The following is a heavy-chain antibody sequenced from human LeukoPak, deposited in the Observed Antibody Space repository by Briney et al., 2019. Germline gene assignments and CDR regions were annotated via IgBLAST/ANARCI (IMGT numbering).Heavy chain of an antibody. CDR3: AKRDNNDYYTGLHVFDI. CDR2: ISGSGSRT. V-gene: IGHV3-23*01. CDR1: GFTFSSYA. D-gene: IGHD3-3*01. J-gene: IGHJ3*02. Sequence: GGSLRLSCAASGFTFSSYAMTWVRQAPGKGPEWVSGISGSGSRTYYADSVKGRFTISRDNSKNTVGLQMNSLRGEDTAVYYCAKRDNNDYYTGLHVFDIWGQGTMVTV.